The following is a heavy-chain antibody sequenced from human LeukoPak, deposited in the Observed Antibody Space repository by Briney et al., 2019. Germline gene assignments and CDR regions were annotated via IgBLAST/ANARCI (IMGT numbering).Heavy chain of an antibody. CDR1: GFTFSSYS. CDR3: ARDPPRSNRPFDY. V-gene: IGHV3-21*01. Sequence: GGSLRLSCAASGFTFSSYSMNWVRQAPGKGLEWVSSISSSSSYIYYADSVKGRFTISRDNAKNSLYLQMNSLRAEDTAVYYCARDPPRSNRPFDYWSQGTLVTVSS. J-gene: IGHJ4*02. CDR2: ISSSSSYI. D-gene: IGHD1-14*01.